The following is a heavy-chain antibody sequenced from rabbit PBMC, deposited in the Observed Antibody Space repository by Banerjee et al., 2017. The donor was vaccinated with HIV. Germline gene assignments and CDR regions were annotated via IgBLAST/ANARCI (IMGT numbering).Heavy chain of an antibody. V-gene: IGHV1S40*01. J-gene: IGHJ2*01. CDR2: IYTGSGNT. CDR1: GFSFSSGYD. Sequence: QQLVESGGGLVKPGASLTLTCKASGFSFSSGYDMCWVRQAPGKGLEWIGCIYTGSGNTASASWAKGRFTISKTSSTTVTLQMTSLTAADTAPYFCARTAGYGVGGYAFDPWGPGTLVTVS. CDR3: ARTAGYGVGGYAFDP. D-gene: IGHD6-1*01.